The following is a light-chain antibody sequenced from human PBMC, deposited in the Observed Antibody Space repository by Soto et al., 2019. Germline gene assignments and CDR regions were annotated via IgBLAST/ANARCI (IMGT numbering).Light chain of an antibody. CDR1: SSNIGAGYV. CDR2: SDN. V-gene: IGLV1-40*01. Sequence: QSVLTQPPSVSGAPGQRVTISCTGGSSNIGAGYVVHWYQQLPGAAPKLLIFSDNNRPSGVPDRFSGSKSGISASLAITGLQTEDEADYYCQTYDNNSDYVLGNGTKVT. CDR3: QTYDNNSDYV. J-gene: IGLJ1*01.